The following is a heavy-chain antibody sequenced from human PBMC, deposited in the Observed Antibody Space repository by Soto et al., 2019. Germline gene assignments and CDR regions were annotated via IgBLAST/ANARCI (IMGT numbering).Heavy chain of an antibody. J-gene: IGHJ5*02. CDR2: IYHSGST. Sequence: SETLSLTCAVSGGSISSSNWWSWVRQPPGKGLEWIGEIYHSGSTNYNPSLKSRVTISVDKSKNQFSLKLSSVTAADTAVYYCARAILVAATPNWFDPWGQGTLVTVSS. CDR1: GGSISSSNW. V-gene: IGHV4-4*02. D-gene: IGHD2-15*01. CDR3: ARAILVAATPNWFDP.